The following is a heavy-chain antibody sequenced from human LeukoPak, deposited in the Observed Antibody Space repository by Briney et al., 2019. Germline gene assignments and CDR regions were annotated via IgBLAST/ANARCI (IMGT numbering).Heavy chain of an antibody. J-gene: IGHJ3*02. CDR2: INSDGSST. CDR3: ARDSGYSSSFDAFDI. V-gene: IGHV3-74*01. CDR1: GFTFSSHW. Sequence: GGSLRLSCAASGFTFSSHWMHWVRQAPGKGLVWVSRINSDGSSTSYADSVKGRFTISRDNAKNTLYLQMNSLRAEDTAVYYCARDSGYSSSFDAFDIWGQGTMVTVSS. D-gene: IGHD6-6*01.